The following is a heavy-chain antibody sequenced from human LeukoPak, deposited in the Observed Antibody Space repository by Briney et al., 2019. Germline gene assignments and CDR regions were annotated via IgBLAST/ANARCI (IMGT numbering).Heavy chain of an antibody. CDR2: ISAYNGNT. J-gene: IGHJ6*03. CDR3: ARVDVLRYFDWSYYMDV. CDR1: GYIFTDYY. D-gene: IGHD3-9*01. V-gene: IGHV1-18*04. Sequence: GASVKVSCKASGYIFTDYYMHWVRQAPGQGLEWMGWISAYNGNTNYAQKLQGRVTMTTDTSTSTAYMELRSLRSDDTAVYYCARVDVLRYFDWSYYMDVWGKGTTVTVSS.